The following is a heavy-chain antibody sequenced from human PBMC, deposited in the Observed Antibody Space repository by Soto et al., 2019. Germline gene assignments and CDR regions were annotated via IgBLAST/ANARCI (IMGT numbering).Heavy chain of an antibody. V-gene: IGHV4-39*01. J-gene: IGHJ3*01. Sequence: QLHLQESGPGLVKPSETLSLSCIVSGGSISRSPYSWAWLRQPPGQGPEWMGTIFYSGNIYYSASLQSRVSISVDTSKEQFSLKVRSVTAADTAVYYCARHAAARRADVVAFQVWGQGTPVTVSS. D-gene: IGHD5-18*01. CDR2: IFYSGNI. CDR3: ARHAAARRADVVAFQV. CDR1: GGSISRSPYS.